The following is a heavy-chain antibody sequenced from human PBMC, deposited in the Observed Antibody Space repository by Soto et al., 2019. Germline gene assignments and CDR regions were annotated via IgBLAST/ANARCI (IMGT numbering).Heavy chain of an antibody. CDR1: GFTFSNYI. Sequence: EVQLLASGGGLVKPGGSLRLSCAASGFTFSNYIMNWVRQPPGQGLEWVASISGSSTYVYYADSLKGRNAISRNTAKNPLSLELDALTVEDTAVYYCSGGGGNYNVSGTDAFDVLGQGTLVTVSS. CDR3: SGGGGNYNVSGTDAFDV. V-gene: IGHV3-21*01. J-gene: IGHJ3*01. D-gene: IGHD3-10*01. CDR2: ISGSSTYV.